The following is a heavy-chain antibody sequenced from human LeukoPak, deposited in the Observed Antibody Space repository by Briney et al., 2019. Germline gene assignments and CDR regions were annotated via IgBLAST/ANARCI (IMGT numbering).Heavy chain of an antibody. D-gene: IGHD3-22*01. V-gene: IGHV4-39*01. CDR3: ARHPMYYYDSSGYILPYYFDY. CDR2: IYYSGST. J-gene: IGHJ4*02. CDR1: GGSISSSSYS. Sequence: PSETLSLTCTVSGGSISSSSYSWGWIRQPPGKGLEWIGSIYYSGSTYYNPSLKRRVTISVDTSKNQFSLKLSSVTAADTAVYYCARHPMYYYDSSGYILPYYFDYWGQGTLVTVSS.